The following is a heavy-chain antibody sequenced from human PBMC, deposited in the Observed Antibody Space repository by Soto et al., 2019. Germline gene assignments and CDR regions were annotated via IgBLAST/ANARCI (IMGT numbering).Heavy chain of an antibody. D-gene: IGHD6-13*01. CDR1: GFTFSSYG. J-gene: IGHJ3*02. CDR3: ARDIPYSSSWYGAFDI. Sequence: QVQLVESGGGVVQPGRSLRLSCAASGFTFSSYGMHWVRQAPGKGLEWVAVIWYDGSNKYYADSVKGRFTISRDNSKNTLYMQMNSLRAEDTAVYYCARDIPYSSSWYGAFDIWGQGKMVTVSS. V-gene: IGHV3-33*01. CDR2: IWYDGSNK.